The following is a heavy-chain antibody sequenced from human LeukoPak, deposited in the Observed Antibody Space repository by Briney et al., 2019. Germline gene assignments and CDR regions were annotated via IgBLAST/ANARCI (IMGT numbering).Heavy chain of an antibody. D-gene: IGHD3-16*01. V-gene: IGHV3-23*01. Sequence: GGSLRLSCAASGFTFSSYAMSWVRQAPGKGLEWVSAISGSGGSTYYADSVKGRFTISRDNSKNTLYLQMNSLRAEDTAVYYCARDRAQGGWSEYYFDYWGQGTLVTVSS. J-gene: IGHJ4*02. CDR2: ISGSGGST. CDR3: ARDRAQGGWSEYYFDY. CDR1: GFTFSSYA.